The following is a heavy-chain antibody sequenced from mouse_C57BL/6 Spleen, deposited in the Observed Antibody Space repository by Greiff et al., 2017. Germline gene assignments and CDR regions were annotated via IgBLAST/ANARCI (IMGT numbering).Heavy chain of an antibody. J-gene: IGHJ4*01. Sequence: QVQLQQPGTELVKPGASVKLSCKASGYTFTSYWMHWVKQRPGQGLAWIGNINPSNGGTNYNENFKSKATLTVYKSSSTAYMQRSSLTSEDSAVYYCARRRGDYYAMDYWGQGTSVTVSS. V-gene: IGHV1-53*01. CDR3: ARRRGDYYAMDY. CDR1: GYTFTSYW. CDR2: INPSNGGT.